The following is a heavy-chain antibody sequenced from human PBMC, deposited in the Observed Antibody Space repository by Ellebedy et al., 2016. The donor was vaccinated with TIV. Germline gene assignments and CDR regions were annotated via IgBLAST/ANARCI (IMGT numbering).Heavy chain of an antibody. J-gene: IGHJ3*02. D-gene: IGHD4/OR15-4a*01. V-gene: IGHV3-48*04. CDR2: ISSTGTTI. CDR1: GFTFSNNS. CDR3: ANGAYDI. Sequence: GESLKISCAASGFTFSNNSMNWVRQAPGKGLEWVSYISSTGTTIYYADSVKCRFTISRDNAKISLYLLMNSLTAEDTAVYYCANGAYDIWGQGTMVTVSS.